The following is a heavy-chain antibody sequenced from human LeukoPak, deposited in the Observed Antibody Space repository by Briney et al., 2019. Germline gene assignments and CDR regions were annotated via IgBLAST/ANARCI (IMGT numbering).Heavy chain of an antibody. D-gene: IGHD3-22*01. CDR3: AKDLGPFYYYDSWGDGSYFDY. Sequence: GGSLGLSCAASGFTFSSYGMHWVRQAPGKGLEWVAFIRYDGSNKYYADSVKGRFTISRDNSKNTLYLQMNSLRAEDTAVYYCAKDLGPFYYYDSWGDGSYFDYWGQGTLVTVSS. J-gene: IGHJ4*02. CDR2: IRYDGSNK. CDR1: GFTFSSYG. V-gene: IGHV3-30*02.